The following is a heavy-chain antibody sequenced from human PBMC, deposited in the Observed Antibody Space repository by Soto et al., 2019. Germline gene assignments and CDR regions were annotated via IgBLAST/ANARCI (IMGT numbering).Heavy chain of an antibody. CDR1: GASLSRISYY. V-gene: IGHV4-39*01. CDR3: ASRHCSGGSSYNPGFDS. CDR2: IFFTGNI. D-gene: IGHD2-15*01. Sequence: PSETLSLTCTVSGASLSRISYYWGWIRQPPGKGLEWVGSIFFTGNIYYNPSLKSRVTISVDTSRNQFSLMVNSVTAADTAVYYCASRHCSGGSSYNPGFDSWGQGALVTVSS. J-gene: IGHJ4*02.